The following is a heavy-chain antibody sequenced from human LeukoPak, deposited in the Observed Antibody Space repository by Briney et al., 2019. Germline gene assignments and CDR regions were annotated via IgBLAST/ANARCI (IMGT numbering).Heavy chain of an antibody. J-gene: IGHJ4*02. D-gene: IGHD5-18*01. CDR3: ARDGGTAMDY. CDR2: IYYSGST. Sequence: SETLSLTCTVSGSSISSSSYYWGWIRQPPGKGLEWIGSIYYSGSTYYNPSLKSRVTISVDTSKNQFSLKLSSVTAADTAVYYCARDGGTAMDYWGQGTLVTVSS. CDR1: GSSISSSSYY. V-gene: IGHV4-39*07.